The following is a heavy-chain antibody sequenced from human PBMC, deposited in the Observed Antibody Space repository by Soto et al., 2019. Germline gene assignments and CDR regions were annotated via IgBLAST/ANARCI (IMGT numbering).Heavy chain of an antibody. CDR3: AKESGPRREFDY. D-gene: IGHD3-10*01. CDR2: ISSDAKAR. V-gene: IGHV3-30*04. CDR1: GFTFNSYA. J-gene: IGHJ4*02. Sequence: GGSLRLSCAASGFTFNSYAMHWVRRAPGKGLEWVAGISSDAKARNYADSVRGRFTISRDDSRNTLYLELSSLRDDDTAVYYCAKESGPRREFDYWGQGALVTVSS.